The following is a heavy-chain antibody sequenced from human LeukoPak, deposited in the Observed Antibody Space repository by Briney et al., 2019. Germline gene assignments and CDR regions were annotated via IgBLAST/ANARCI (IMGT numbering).Heavy chain of an antibody. Sequence: SETLSLTCTVSGGSISSYYWSWIRQPPGKGLEWIGYIYYSGSTNYNPSLKSRVTISIDTSKNQFSLKLSSVTAADTAVYYCARGGDILTGYYKFDYWGQGTLVTVSS. CDR1: GGSISSYY. J-gene: IGHJ4*02. D-gene: IGHD3-9*01. CDR2: IYYSGST. CDR3: ARGGDILTGYYKFDY. V-gene: IGHV4-59*01.